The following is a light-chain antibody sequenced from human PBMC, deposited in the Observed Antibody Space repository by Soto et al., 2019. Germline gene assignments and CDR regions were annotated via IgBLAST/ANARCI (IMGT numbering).Light chain of an antibody. J-gene: IGKJ1*01. CDR2: SAS. CDR3: QQYNNWPPWT. V-gene: IGKV1-9*01. Sequence: DIKLNQSPSFLSASVGDRVTITCRASQVISSYLAWYQQQPGKAPKLLIYSASTLQSGVPARFSGSGSGTEFTLTISSLQSEDFAVYYCQQYNNWPPWTFGQGTMVDI. CDR1: QVISSY.